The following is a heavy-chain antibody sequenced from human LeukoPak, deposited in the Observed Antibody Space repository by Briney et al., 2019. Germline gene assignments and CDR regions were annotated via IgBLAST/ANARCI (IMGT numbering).Heavy chain of an antibody. CDR3: ARSYDTNFDY. CDR1: GGSVSSYY. J-gene: IGHJ4*02. Sequence: SETLSLTCSVSGGSVSSYYWSWIRQSPGKGLEWIGYIHNSGRTNYNPSLKSRVTGFVDTSKNQVSLRLSSVAAADTAVYYCARSYDTNFDYWGQGTLVTVSS. D-gene: IGHD3-3*01. CDR2: IHNSGRT. V-gene: IGHV4-59*02.